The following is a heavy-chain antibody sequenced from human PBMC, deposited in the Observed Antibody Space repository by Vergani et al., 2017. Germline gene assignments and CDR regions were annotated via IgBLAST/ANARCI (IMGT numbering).Heavy chain of an antibody. V-gene: IGHV4-39*01. CDR3: TRHGRGDWAGYFLH. CDR1: GVSIGSNSYY. J-gene: IGHJ1*01. CDR2: NYYTGTT. Sequence: QLQLQESGPGLVKPSETLSLTCTVSGVSIGSNSYYWGWIRQPPGKGLEWIGTNYYTGTTYYNEAHKSRLTISVDTSKNQFSLNLTSVTAADTAVYYCTRHGRGDWAGYFLHWGQGTLVTASS. D-gene: IGHD2-21*02.